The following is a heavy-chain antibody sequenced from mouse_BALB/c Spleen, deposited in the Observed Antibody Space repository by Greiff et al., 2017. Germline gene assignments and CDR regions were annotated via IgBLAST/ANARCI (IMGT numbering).Heavy chain of an antibody. V-gene: IGHV5-9-4*01. CDR1: GFTFSSYA. D-gene: IGHD1-1*01. CDR2: ISSGGSYT. J-gene: IGHJ1*01. CDR3: ARDRELLRRYWYFDV. Sequence: EVKLQESGGGLVQPGGSRKLSCAASGFTFSSYAMSWVRQSPEKRLEWVAEISSGGSYTYYPDTVTGRFTISRDNAKNTLYLEMSSLRSEDTAMYYCARDRELLRRYWYFDVWGAGTTVTVSS.